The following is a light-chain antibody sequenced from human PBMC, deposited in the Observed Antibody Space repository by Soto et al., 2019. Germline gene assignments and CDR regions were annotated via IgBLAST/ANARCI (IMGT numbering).Light chain of an antibody. CDR2: VAS. J-gene: IGKJ1*01. V-gene: IGKV1-9*01. CDR3: QQLNNYPRT. CDR1: QDISSY. Sequence: DIQLTQSPSFLSASVGDRVTITCRASQDISSYLAWYQQKPGKAPKLLIYVASTLQSGVPSRFSGSGSATEFTLTISSLQPEDFATYYCQQLNNYPRTFGQGTKVEIK.